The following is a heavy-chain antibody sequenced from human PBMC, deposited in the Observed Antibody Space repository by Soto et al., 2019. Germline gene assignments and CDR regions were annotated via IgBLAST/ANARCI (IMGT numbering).Heavy chain of an antibody. Sequence: QVQLVQSGAEVKKPGASVKVSCKASGFTFTSYYMHWVRQAPGQGLEWMGIINPSGGSTSYAQKFQGRVTMTRDTSTSTVYMELSSLRSEDTAVYYCARAGSSGWYVYWGQGTLVTVSS. CDR1: GFTFTSYY. V-gene: IGHV1-46*01. D-gene: IGHD6-19*01. CDR3: ARAGSSGWYVY. CDR2: INPSGGST. J-gene: IGHJ4*02.